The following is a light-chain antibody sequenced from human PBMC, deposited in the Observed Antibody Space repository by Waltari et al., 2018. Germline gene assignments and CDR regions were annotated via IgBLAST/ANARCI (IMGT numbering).Light chain of an antibody. Sequence: DIQLTQSTSSLSASAGDRITITCRASQNINSHLNWYQQKPGRAPRVLIYGASNLETGVPSRFSGSGSGTDFTLTISGLQPEDFATYFCQQTYTTPPVTFGAGTKVEIK. CDR1: QNINSH. CDR3: QQTYTTPPVT. CDR2: GAS. J-gene: IGKJ4*01. V-gene: IGKV1-39*01.